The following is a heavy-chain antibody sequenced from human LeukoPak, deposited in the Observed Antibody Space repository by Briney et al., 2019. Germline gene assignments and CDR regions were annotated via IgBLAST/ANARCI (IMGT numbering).Heavy chain of an antibody. Sequence: ASVKVSCKASGGTFSSYAISWVRQAPGQGLEWMGWINPNNGVTNYAQKFQGRVTMTRDTSINTAYMELSRLRFDDTAVYYCARDRSTTALGHNWFDPWGQGTLVTVSS. CDR3: ARDRSTTALGHNWFDP. J-gene: IGHJ5*02. D-gene: IGHD5-18*01. CDR2: INPNNGVT. CDR1: GGTFSSYA. V-gene: IGHV1-2*02.